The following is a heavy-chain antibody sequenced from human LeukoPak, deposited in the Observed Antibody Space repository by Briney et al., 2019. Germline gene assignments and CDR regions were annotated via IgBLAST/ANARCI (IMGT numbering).Heavy chain of an antibody. V-gene: IGHV5-51*01. CDR2: IYPGDSDT. J-gene: IGHJ6*04. CDR1: GYSFTSYW. CDR3: ARRSGYSYGLGGMDV. Sequence: GESLKISCKGSGYSFTSYWIGWVRQMPGKGLEWMGIIYPGDSDTRYSPSFQGQVTISADKSISTAYLQWSSLKASDTAMYYRARRSGYSYGLGGMDVWGKGTTVTVSS. D-gene: IGHD5-18*01.